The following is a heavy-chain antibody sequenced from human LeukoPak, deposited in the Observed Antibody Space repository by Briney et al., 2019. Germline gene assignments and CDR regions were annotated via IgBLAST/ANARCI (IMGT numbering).Heavy chain of an antibody. CDR1: GGSISSGSYY. CDR3: ARGYSENYYYFDY. J-gene: IGHJ4*02. Sequence: PSESLSLTCTVSGGSISSGSYYWRWIRQPAGKGLEWIGRISNTGSTNNNPSLKSRVTISVDTSTNQFSLKLSSVTAADTAVYYCARGYSENYYYFDYWGQGTLVTVSS. CDR2: ISNTGST. V-gene: IGHV4-61*02. D-gene: IGHD1-26*01.